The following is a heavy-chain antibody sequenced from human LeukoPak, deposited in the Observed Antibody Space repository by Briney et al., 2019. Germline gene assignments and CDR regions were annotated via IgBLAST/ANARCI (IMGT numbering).Heavy chain of an antibody. J-gene: IGHJ1*01. V-gene: IGHV3-21*01. CDR3: ARERGSCWGGGFQH. CDR2: ISYSSNYI. Sequence: GGSLPLSCAASGFTFGSYTMNWVRQAPGRGLEWVSCISYSSNYIYYADSVKGRFTISRDNTKNSLYLQMNSLRAEDTAVYHCARERGSCWGGGFQHWGQGTLVTVSS. D-gene: IGHD6-19*01. CDR1: GFTFGSYT.